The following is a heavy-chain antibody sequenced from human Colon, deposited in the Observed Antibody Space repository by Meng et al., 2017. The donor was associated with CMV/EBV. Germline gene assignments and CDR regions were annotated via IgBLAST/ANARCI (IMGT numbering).Heavy chain of an antibody. D-gene: IGHD3-22*01. J-gene: IGHJ4*02. CDR1: EFVFHYYS. CDR2: ISSSGTI. V-gene: IGHV3-69-1*02. CDR3: ARDYYDTSGSI. Sequence: GGSLRLSCAASEFVFHYYSISWVRQAPGKGLDWVSYISSSGTIYYADSVKGRFTISRDNAKNSLYLQMNSLRAEDTAVYFCARDYYDTSGSIWGQGTLVTVSS.